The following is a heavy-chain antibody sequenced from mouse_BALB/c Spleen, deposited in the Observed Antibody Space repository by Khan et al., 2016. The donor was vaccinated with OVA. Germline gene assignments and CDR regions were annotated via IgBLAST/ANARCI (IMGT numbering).Heavy chain of an antibody. J-gene: IGHJ2*01. Sequence: QVQLQQSGAELMKPGASVKISCKATGYTFSSYWIEGVKQRPGHGLEWIGEILPGSGSTNYNEKFKGKATFTADTSSNTTYMDLSSLTSEDSAGFYVARVGDCDACFDYWGQGTTLTV. CDR3: ARVGDCDACFDY. CDR2: ILPGSGST. V-gene: IGHV1-9*01. CDR1: GYTFSSYW.